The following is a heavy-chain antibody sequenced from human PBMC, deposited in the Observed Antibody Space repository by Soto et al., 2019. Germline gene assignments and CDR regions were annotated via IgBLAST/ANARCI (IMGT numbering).Heavy chain of an antibody. Sequence: GGSLRLSWAASGFTFRSHGMHWVRQAPGKGLEWVEVISYDGSNKYYADSVKGRFTISRDNSKNTLYLQMNSLRAEDTAVYYCAKDLAPDSSGWYDLPDKNFDYWGQGTLVTVSS. CDR2: ISYDGSNK. CDR1: GFTFRSHG. V-gene: IGHV3-30*18. J-gene: IGHJ4*02. CDR3: AKDLAPDSSGWYDLPDKNFDY. D-gene: IGHD6-19*01.